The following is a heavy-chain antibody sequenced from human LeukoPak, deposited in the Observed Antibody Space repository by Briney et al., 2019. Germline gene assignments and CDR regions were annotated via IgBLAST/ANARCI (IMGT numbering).Heavy chain of an antibody. CDR2: IYYSGST. CDR1: GGSISSYY. D-gene: IGHD2-2*01. V-gene: IGHV4-59*08. J-gene: IGHJ6*02. Sequence: SETLSLTCTVSGGSISSYYWSWIRQPPGKGLEWIGYIYYSGSTNYNPSLKSRVTISVDTSKNQFSLKLSSVTAADTAVYYCARHSSPYCSSTSCPYYYGMDVWGQGTTVTVSS. CDR3: ARHSSPYCSSTSCPYYYGMDV.